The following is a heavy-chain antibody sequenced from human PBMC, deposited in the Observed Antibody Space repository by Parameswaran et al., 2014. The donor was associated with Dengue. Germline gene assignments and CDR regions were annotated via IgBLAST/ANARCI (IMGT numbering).Heavy chain of an antibody. CDR3: ARSEGVRRYYYGMDV. D-gene: IGHD3-16*01. CDR2: IYYSGST. V-gene: IGHV4-31*02. J-gene: IGHJ6*02. Sequence: RWIRQPPGKGLEWIGYIYYSGSTYYNPSLKSRVTISVDTSKNQFSLKLSSVTAADTAVYYCARSEGVRRYYYGMDVWGQGTTVTVSS.